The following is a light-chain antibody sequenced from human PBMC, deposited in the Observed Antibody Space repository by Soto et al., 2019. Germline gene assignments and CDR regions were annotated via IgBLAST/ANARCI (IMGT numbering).Light chain of an antibody. CDR2: DAS. V-gene: IGKV3-11*01. CDR3: QQRSNWPLMYT. J-gene: IGKJ2*01. CDR1: QSVSSY. Sequence: EIVLTQSPATLSLSPGERATLSCRASQSVSSYLVWYQQKPAQAPRLLIYDASNRATGIPARFSGSGSGTDFTLTISSLEPEDFAVYYCQQRSNWPLMYTFGQGTKLEIK.